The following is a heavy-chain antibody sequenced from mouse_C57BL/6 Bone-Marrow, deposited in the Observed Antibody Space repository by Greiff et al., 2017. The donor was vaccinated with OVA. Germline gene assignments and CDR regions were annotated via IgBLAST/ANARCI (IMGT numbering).Heavy chain of an antibody. V-gene: IGHV10-1*01. J-gene: IGHJ4*01. CDR1: GFSFNTYA. Sequence: EVKLMESGGGLVQPKGSLKLSCAASGFSFNTYAMNWVRQAPGKGLEWVARIRSKSNNYATYYADSVKDSFTISRDDSESMLYLQMNNLKTEDTAMYYCVKDHYAMDYWGQGTSVTVSS. CDR2: IRSKSNNYAT. CDR3: VKDHYAMDY.